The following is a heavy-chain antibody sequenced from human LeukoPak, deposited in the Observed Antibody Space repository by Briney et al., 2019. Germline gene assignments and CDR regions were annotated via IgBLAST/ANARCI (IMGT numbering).Heavy chain of an antibody. D-gene: IGHD3-22*01. CDR3: AKKRGTYNYDLFDY. V-gene: IGHV3-23*01. Sequence: TGGSLRLSCAASGFTFSSYGMLWVRQAPGKGLEWVSSISGSGSSTYYADSVKGRFTISRDKSTNTLYLQMSSLRAEDTAVYYCAKKRGTYNYDLFDYWGQGTLVTVSS. CDR1: GFTFSSYG. CDR2: ISGSGSST. J-gene: IGHJ4*02.